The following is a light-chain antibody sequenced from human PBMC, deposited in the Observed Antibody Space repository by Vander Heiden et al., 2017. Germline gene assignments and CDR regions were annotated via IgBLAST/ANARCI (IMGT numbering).Light chain of an antibody. CDR3: QQYNTWAALT. CDR1: QSVGSI. CDR2: GAS. J-gene: IGKJ4*01. Sequence: EIVWTQSRATLSVSQGERATLSCRASQSVGSILAWYQHKPGQAPRLLIYGASIRATGIPARFSGSGSGTEFTLTISSLQSEDFAVYYCQQYNTWAALTFGGGTKVEIK. V-gene: IGKV3D-15*01.